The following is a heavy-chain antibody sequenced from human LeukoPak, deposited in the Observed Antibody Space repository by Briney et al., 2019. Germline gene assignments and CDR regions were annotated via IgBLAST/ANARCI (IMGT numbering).Heavy chain of an antibody. V-gene: IGHV3-7*04. CDR1: GFTFSSYW. D-gene: IGHD6-19*01. CDR2: IKQDGSEK. J-gene: IGHJ4*02. CDR3: ARGGSSGWYSVGFLNY. Sequence: AGGSLRLSCAVSGFTFSSYWMSWVRQAPGKGLEWVANIKQDGSEKYYVDSVKGRFTISRDNAKNSLYVQMNSLRAEDTAVYYCARGGSSGWYSVGFLNYWGQGTLVSVSS.